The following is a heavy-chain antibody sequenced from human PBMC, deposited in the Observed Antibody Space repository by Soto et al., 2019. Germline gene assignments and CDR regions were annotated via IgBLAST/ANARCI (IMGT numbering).Heavy chain of an antibody. CDR2: IHYSGST. CDR1: GGSISSYY. J-gene: IGHJ3*02. CDR3: ARDRRYSYGPDAFDI. D-gene: IGHD5-18*01. Sequence: PSETLSLTCTVSGGSISSYYWSWIRQPPGKGLEWIGYIHYSGSTNYNPSLKSRVTISVDTSKNQFSLKLSSVTAADTAVYYCARDRRYSYGPDAFDIWGQGTMVTVSS. V-gene: IGHV4-59*01.